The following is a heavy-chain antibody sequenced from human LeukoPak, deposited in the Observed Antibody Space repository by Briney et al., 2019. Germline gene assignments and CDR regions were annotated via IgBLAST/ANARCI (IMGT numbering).Heavy chain of an antibody. J-gene: IGHJ4*02. CDR3: ARANCAGDCYLKH. CDR2: ISVDNGDT. D-gene: IGHD2-21*02. CDR1: GYTFANYA. V-gene: IGHV1-18*01. Sequence: GASVKVSCKASGYTFANYAITWVRQAPGQGLEYMGWISVDNGDTNDAQMLQGRVTITTDTSTNTACMELTGLRSDDTAVYYCARANCAGDCYLKHWGQGTLVTVSS.